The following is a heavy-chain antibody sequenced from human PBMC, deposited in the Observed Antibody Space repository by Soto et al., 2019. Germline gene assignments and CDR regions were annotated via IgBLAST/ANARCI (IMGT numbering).Heavy chain of an antibody. CDR2: ISSSSSTI. J-gene: IGHJ5*02. CDR1: GFTFSSYS. D-gene: IGHD6-19*01. Sequence: EVQRVESGGGLVQPGGSLRLSCAASGFTFSSYSMNWVRQAPGKGLEWVSYISSSSSTIYYADSVKGRFTISRDNAKNSLYLQMNSLRDEDTAVYYCAREAYSSGLNWFDPWGQGTLVTVSS. CDR3: AREAYSSGLNWFDP. V-gene: IGHV3-48*02.